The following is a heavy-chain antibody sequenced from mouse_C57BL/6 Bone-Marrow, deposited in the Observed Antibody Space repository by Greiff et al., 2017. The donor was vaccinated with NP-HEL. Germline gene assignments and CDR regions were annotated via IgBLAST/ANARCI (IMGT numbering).Heavy chain of an antibody. D-gene: IGHD2-4*01. V-gene: IGHV7-3*01. Sequence: DVKLVESGGGLVQPGGSLSLSCAASGFTFTDYYMSWVRQPPGKALEWLGFIRNKANGYTTEYSASVKGRFTISRDNSQSILYLQMNALRAEDSATYYCARGDYDVCYAMDYWGQGTSVTVSS. CDR2: IRNKANGYTT. CDR1: GFTFTDYY. J-gene: IGHJ4*01. CDR3: ARGDYDVCYAMDY.